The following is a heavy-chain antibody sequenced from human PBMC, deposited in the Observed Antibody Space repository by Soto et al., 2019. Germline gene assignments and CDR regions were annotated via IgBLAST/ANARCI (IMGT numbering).Heavy chain of an antibody. CDR3: AKVGYSSSSFGMDV. J-gene: IGHJ6*02. CDR1: GFTFSSYD. CDR2: ISGSGGST. Sequence: EVQLLESGGGLVQPGGSLRLSCAASGFTFSSYDMSWGRQAPGKGLEWVSAISGSGGSTYYADSVKGRFTISRDNSKNTLYLQMNSLRAEDTAVYYCAKVGYSSSSFGMDVWGQGTTVTVSS. V-gene: IGHV3-23*01. D-gene: IGHD6-13*01.